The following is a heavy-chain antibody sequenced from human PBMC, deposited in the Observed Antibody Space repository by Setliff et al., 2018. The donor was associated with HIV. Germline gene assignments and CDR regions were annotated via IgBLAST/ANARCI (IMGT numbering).Heavy chain of an antibody. CDR1: GYSISSGYY. V-gene: IGHV4-38-2*01. CDR2: IYHSGST. Sequence: SETLSLTCAVSGYSISSGYYWGWIRQPPGKGLEWMGSIYHSGSTYDSPSLKSRVTISVDTSKNQFSLKLSSVTAADTAIYYCAKRRVCNTSCYIVDYMDVWGKGTTVTVSS. D-gene: IGHD2-21*01. J-gene: IGHJ6*03. CDR3: AKRRVCNTSCYIVDYMDV.